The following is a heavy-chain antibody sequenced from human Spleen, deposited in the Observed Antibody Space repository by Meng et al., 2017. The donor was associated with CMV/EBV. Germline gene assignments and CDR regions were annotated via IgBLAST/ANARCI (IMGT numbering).Heavy chain of an antibody. J-gene: IGHJ6*02. D-gene: IGHD2-2*01. Sequence: SETLSLTCTVSGGSISSSSYYWGWIRQPPGKGLEWIGSIYYSGSTYYNPSLKSRVTISVDTSKNQFSLKLSSVTAADTAVYYCARGRNVVVPAASYGMDVWGQGTTVTVSS. CDR2: IYYSGST. V-gene: IGHV4-39*07. CDR1: GGSISSSSYY. CDR3: ARGRNVVVPAASYGMDV.